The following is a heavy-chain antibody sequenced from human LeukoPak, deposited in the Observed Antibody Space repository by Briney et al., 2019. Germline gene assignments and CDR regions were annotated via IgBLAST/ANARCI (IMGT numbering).Heavy chain of an antibody. D-gene: IGHD1-26*01. CDR3: TSGSGSYRDY. J-gene: IGHJ4*02. CDR1: GFTVSSNY. CDR2: IRSKANSYAT. Sequence: GGSLRLSCAASGFTVSSNYMSWVRQASGKGLEWVGRIRSKANSYATAYAASVKGRFTISRDDSKNTAYLQMNSLKTEDTAVYYCTSGSGSYRDYWGQGTLVTVSS. V-gene: IGHV3-73*01.